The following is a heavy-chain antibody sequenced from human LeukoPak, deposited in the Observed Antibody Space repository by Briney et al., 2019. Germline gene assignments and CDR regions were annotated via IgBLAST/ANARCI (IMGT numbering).Heavy chain of an antibody. CDR3: ASGAAAGRLDY. CDR1: GFTFSSYE. D-gene: IGHD6-13*01. J-gene: IGHJ4*02. Sequence: GSLRLSCAASGFTFSSYEMNWVRQAPGKGLEWVSYISSSGSTIYYADSVKGRFTISRDNAKNSLYLQMNSLRAEDTAVYYCASGAAAGRLDYWGQGNLVTGSS. V-gene: IGHV3-48*03. CDR2: ISSSGSTI.